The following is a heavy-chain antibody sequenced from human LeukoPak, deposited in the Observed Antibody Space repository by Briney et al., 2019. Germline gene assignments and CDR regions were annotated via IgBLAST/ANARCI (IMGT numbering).Heavy chain of an antibody. J-gene: IGHJ4*02. Sequence: SETLSLTCTVSGGSISSYYWSWIRQPPGKRLEWIGYIYYSGSTNYNPSLKSRVTISVDTSQNQFSLKLTSVTAADTAVYYCARDTSSWPTLKYWGQGTLVTVSS. V-gene: IGHV4-59*01. D-gene: IGHD6-13*01. CDR2: IYYSGST. CDR1: GGSISSYY. CDR3: ARDTSSWPTLKY.